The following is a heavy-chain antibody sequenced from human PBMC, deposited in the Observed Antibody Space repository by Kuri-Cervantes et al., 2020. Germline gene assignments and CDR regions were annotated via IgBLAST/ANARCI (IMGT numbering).Heavy chain of an antibody. D-gene: IGHD3-10*01. J-gene: IGHJ4*02. CDR3: ARHGEWFDY. Sequence: GSLRLSCTVSDGSVSSGSYYWSWIRQPPGKGLEWIGYIYYSGSTNYNPSLKSRVTISVDTSKNQFSLKLSSVTAADTAVYYCARHGEWFDYWGQGTLVTVSS. CDR2: IYYSGST. V-gene: IGHV4-61*01. CDR1: DGSVSSGSYY.